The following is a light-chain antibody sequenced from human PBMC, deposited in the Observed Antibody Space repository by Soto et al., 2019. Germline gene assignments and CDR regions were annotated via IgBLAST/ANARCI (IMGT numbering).Light chain of an antibody. J-gene: IGKJ2*01. Sequence: EIVMTQSPATLSVSPGERATLSCRASQSVSSNLAWYQQKPGQAPRLLIYGASTRATGIPAGFSGSGSGTEFTLTISSLQSEDFAVYYCQQYNNWPPGTFGQGTKLEIK. CDR2: GAS. CDR3: QQYNNWPPGT. V-gene: IGKV3-15*01. CDR1: QSVSSN.